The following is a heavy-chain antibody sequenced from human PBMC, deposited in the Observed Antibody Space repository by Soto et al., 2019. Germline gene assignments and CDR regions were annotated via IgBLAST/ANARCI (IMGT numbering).Heavy chain of an antibody. V-gene: IGHV4-59*01. CDR2: IHYNGNT. Sequence: SETLSLTCTVSGDSISAYSWSWVRQPPGKGLEWIGNIHYNGNTKYNPSLKSRVTMSLDTSKNQFSLRLISVTAADTAKYFCAREGNLGRWPQPLDFWGQGTLVTVSS. CDR3: AREGNLGRWPQPLDF. J-gene: IGHJ4*02. D-gene: IGHD1-1*01. CDR1: GDSISAYS.